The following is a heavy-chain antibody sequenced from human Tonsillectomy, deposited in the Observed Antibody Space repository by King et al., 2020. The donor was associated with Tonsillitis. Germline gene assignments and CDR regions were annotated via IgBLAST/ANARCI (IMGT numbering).Heavy chain of an antibody. CDR3: ARDYAGSVDTVTVPLFHRA. J-gene: IGHJ4*02. D-gene: IGHD5-18*01. V-gene: IGHV3-33*01. CDR2: IWYDGSNK. CDR1: GFTFSIYG. Sequence: VQLVESGGGVVQPGRSLRLSCAASGFTFSIYGMHWVRQAPGKGLEWVAVIWYDGSNKYYADSVKGRFTISRDNSKNTLYLQMNSLRAEDTAVYYCARDYAGSVDTVTVPLFHRAGGQGTLVTVSS.